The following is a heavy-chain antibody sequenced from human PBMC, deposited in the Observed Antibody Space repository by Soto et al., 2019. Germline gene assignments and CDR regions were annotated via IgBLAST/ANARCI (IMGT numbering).Heavy chain of an antibody. J-gene: IGHJ6*01. Sequence: TETLSLTCIVSGASISTSNYYWGWIRQPPGKGLEWIGSIYRSGDTYYNPSLKSRVAISVDTSKNQFSLKVNSVTAADTAVYYCARHLGYGKDVPSQRTTDIVSS. V-gene: IGHV4-39*01. CDR3: ARHLGYGKDV. CDR2: IYRSGDT. CDR1: GASISTSNYY.